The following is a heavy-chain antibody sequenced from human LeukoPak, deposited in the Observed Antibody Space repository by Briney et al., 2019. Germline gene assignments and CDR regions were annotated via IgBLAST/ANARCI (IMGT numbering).Heavy chain of an antibody. J-gene: IGHJ4*02. V-gene: IGHV1-8*01. D-gene: IGHD3-3*01. CDR2: MNPNSGNT. Sequence: ASVKVSCKASGYTFTSYDINWVRQATGQGLEWMGWMNPNSGNTGYAQKFQGRVIMTRNTSISTAYMELSSLRSEDTAVYYCARAPMGWLIHFDYWGQGTLVTVSS. CDR1: GYTFTSYD. CDR3: ARAPMGWLIHFDY.